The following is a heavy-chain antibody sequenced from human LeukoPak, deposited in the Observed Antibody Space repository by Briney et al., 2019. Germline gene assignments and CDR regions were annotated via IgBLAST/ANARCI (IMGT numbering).Heavy chain of an antibody. CDR2: IRYDGSNK. CDR1: GFTFSSYG. CDR3: AKDYDYSNYRFDY. J-gene: IGHJ4*02. D-gene: IGHD4-11*01. V-gene: IGHV3-30*02. Sequence: QSGGSLRLSCAASGFTFSSYGMHWVRQAPGKGLEWVAFIRYDGSNKYYADSVKGRFTISRDNSKNTLYLQMDSLRAEDTAVYYCAKDYDYSNYRFDYWGQGTLVTVSS.